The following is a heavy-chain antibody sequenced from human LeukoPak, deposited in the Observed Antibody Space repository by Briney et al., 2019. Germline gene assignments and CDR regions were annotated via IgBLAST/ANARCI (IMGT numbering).Heavy chain of an antibody. CDR1: GFTFSSYA. V-gene: IGHV3-30-3*01. Sequence: PGGSLRLSWAASGFTFSSYAMHRVRQDPGKGLEGVAVISYDGSNKYYADSVKGRFTISRDNSKNTLYLQMNSLRAVDTAVYYCASSLYGSGSYYEYYFDYWGQGTLVTVSS. CDR2: ISYDGSNK. J-gene: IGHJ4*02. D-gene: IGHD3-10*01. CDR3: ASSLYGSGSYYEYYFDY.